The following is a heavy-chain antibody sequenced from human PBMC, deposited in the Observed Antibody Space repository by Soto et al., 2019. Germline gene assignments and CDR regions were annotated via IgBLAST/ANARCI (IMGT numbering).Heavy chain of an antibody. V-gene: IGHV4-59*01. CDR3: ALRSMAVVPEY. Sequence: QVQLQESGPGLVKPSETLSLTCAVSGDSISSYYCMWIRQPPGKGLESIGYLYYGRSANYNPSLKSRVTLAVDASTNQCSLTLSSMTAAETAVYYCALRSMAVVPEYWGQGTLVTVSS. D-gene: IGHD3-22*01. CDR1: GDSISSYY. J-gene: IGHJ4*02. CDR2: LYYGRSA.